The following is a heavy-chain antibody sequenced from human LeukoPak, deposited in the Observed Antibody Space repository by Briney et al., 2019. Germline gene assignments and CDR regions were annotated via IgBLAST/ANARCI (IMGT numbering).Heavy chain of an antibody. CDR3: ARDPPMVRGVIITIYYGMDV. V-gene: IGHV3-11*01. Sequence: PGGSLRLSCAASGFTFSDYYMSWIRQAPGKGLEWVSYISSSGSTIYYADSVKGRFTISRDNAKNSLYLQMNSLRAEDTAVYYCARDPPMVRGVIITIYYGMDVWGQGPTVTVSS. CDR1: GFTFSDYY. CDR2: ISSSGSTI. J-gene: IGHJ6*02. D-gene: IGHD3-10*01.